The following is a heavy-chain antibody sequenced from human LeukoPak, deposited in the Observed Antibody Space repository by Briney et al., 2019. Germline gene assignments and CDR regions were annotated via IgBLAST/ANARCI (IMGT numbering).Heavy chain of an antibody. CDR3: ARRLLWFGELLDAFDI. CDR1: GGSISSYY. D-gene: IGHD3-10*01. CDR2: IHYSGST. Sequence: SETLSLTCTVSGGSISSYYWSWIRQPPGKGLEWIGYIHYSGSTNYNPSLKSRVTISVDTSKNQFSLKLSSVTAADTAVYYCARRLLWFGELLDAFDIWGQGTMVTVSS. J-gene: IGHJ3*02. V-gene: IGHV4-59*01.